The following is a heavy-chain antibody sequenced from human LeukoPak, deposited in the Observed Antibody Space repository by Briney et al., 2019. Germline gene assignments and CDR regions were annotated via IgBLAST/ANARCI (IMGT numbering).Heavy chain of an antibody. Sequence: SETLSLTCTVSGGSISSYYWSWIRQPPGKGLEWIGEINHSGSTNYNPSLKSRVTISVDTSKNQFSLKLSSVTAADTAVYYCASLGAYYYDSSGPNAFDIWGQGTMVTVSS. V-gene: IGHV4-34*01. J-gene: IGHJ3*02. D-gene: IGHD3-22*01. CDR3: ASLGAYYYDSSGPNAFDI. CDR2: INHSGST. CDR1: GGSISSYY.